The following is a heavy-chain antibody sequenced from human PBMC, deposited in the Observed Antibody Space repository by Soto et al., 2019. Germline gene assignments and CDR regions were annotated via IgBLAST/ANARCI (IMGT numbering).Heavy chain of an antibody. Sequence: QVQLVQSGAEVKKPGSSVKVSCKASGDTFTSYAVSWLRRAPGKGLEWMGKIIPAFGKTYYAQKFQGRLTISADDSTSTAYMELSSLVSADTAVYYCARDPLSSFAMDVWGQGTTVIVSS. V-gene: IGHV1-69*18. CDR3: ARDPLSSFAMDV. J-gene: IGHJ6*02. D-gene: IGHD3-10*02. CDR1: GDTFTSYA. CDR2: IIPAFGKT.